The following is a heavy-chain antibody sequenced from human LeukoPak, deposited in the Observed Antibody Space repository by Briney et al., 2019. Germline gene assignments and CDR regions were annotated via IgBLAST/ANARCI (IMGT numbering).Heavy chain of an antibody. Sequence: ASVKVSCKASGGTFSSYAISWVRQAPGQGLEWMGGIIPIFGTANYAQKFQGRVTITADESTSTAYMELSSLRSDDTAVYYCARGGYSSSSYAFDIWGQGTMVTVSS. CDR3: ARGGYSSSSYAFDI. J-gene: IGHJ3*02. CDR2: IIPIFGTA. CDR1: GGTFSSYA. D-gene: IGHD6-6*01. V-gene: IGHV1-69*13.